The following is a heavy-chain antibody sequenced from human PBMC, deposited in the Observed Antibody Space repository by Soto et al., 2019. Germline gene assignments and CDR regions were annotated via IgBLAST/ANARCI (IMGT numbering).Heavy chain of an antibody. CDR1: GVIFSSYA. CDR3: AKAYYYDRSGYSPYYFDY. CDR2: TSGSGDNT. J-gene: IGHJ4*02. V-gene: IGHV3-23*01. Sequence: EVQLLESGGGLVQPGGSLRLSCAASGVIFSSYAMSWVRQAPGKGLEWVSATSGSGDNTYYADSVKGRFTISRDNSKNTLYLQMNSLRGEDTAIYYCAKAYYYDRSGYSPYYFDYWGQGTLSPSPQ. D-gene: IGHD3-22*01.